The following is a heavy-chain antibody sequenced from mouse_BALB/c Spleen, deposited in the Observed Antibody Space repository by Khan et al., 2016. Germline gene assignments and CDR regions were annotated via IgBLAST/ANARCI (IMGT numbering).Heavy chain of an antibody. CDR1: GFNIEDFY. Sequence: VQLQQSGAELVRSGASVKLSCTASGFNIEDFYIHWVKQRPEQGLEWIGWIDPENGASDFAPKFKGKATMTADTSSNTAYLQLSSLTSEDTAVYYCAFYGDNLACVPYWRQGTLVTVSA. CDR3: AFYGDNLACVPY. D-gene: IGHD2-13*01. J-gene: IGHJ3*01. V-gene: IGHV14-4*02. CDR2: IDPENGAS.